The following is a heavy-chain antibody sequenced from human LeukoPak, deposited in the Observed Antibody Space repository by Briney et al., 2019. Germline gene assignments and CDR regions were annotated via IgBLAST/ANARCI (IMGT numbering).Heavy chain of an antibody. CDR3: ARSYIVVVVAANAGAFDI. CDR1: GFTFSSYG. Sequence: GGSLRLSCAASGFTFSSYGMHWVRQAPGKGLEWVAFIRYDGSNKYYADSVKGRFTISRDNSKNTLYLQMNSLRAEDTAVYYCARSYIVVVVAANAGAFDIWGQGTMVTVSS. CDR2: IRYDGSNK. J-gene: IGHJ3*02. V-gene: IGHV3-30*02. D-gene: IGHD2-15*01.